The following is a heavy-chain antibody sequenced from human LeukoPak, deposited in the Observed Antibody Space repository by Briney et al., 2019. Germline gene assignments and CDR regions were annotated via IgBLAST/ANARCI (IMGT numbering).Heavy chain of an antibody. Sequence: ASVKVSCKASGYTFISYYMHWVRQAPGQGLEWMGIINPSGGSTSYAQQFQGRVTMTRDMSTSTVYMELSSLRSEDTAVCFCARDALKTSGTTPYYHYMDVWGKGTTVTVSS. CDR1: GYTFISYY. V-gene: IGHV1-46*01. CDR3: ARDALKTSGTTPYYHYMDV. CDR2: INPSGGST. J-gene: IGHJ6*03. D-gene: IGHD1-7*01.